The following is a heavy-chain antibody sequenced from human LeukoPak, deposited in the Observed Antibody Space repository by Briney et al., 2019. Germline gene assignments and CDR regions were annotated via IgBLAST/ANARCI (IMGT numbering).Heavy chain of an antibody. Sequence: PGGSLRLSCAASGFTFSSYAMSWVRQAPGKGLGWVSAISGSGGSTYYADSVRGRFTISRDNSKNTLYLQMNSLRAEDTAVYYCAKGPPKYYGAGSYYHNDYWGQGTLVTVSS. D-gene: IGHD3-10*01. CDR2: ISGSGGST. CDR3: AKGPPKYYGAGSYYHNDY. V-gene: IGHV3-23*01. CDR1: GFTFSSYA. J-gene: IGHJ4*02.